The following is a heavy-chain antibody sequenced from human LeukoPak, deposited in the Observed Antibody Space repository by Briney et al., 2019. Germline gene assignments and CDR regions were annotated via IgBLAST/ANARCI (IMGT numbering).Heavy chain of an antibody. CDR2: ISYSAST. D-gene: IGHD5-18*01. CDR3: ARDLSGVTGYTYGRGIDY. J-gene: IGHJ4*02. Sequence: SETLSLTCTVSGGSISSDYWSWIRQPPGKGLEWIGYISYSASTNYNPSLKSRVTMSVDTSKNQFSLKLSSVTAADTAVYYCARDLSGVTGYTYGRGIDYWGQGTLVTVSS. V-gene: IGHV4-59*12. CDR1: GGSISSDY.